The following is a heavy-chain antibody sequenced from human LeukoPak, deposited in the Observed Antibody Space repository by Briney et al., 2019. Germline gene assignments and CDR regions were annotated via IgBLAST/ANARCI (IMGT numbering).Heavy chain of an antibody. CDR1: GGSFSGYY. CDR3: ARLRRLYSSSWRGRYYYYMDV. V-gene: IGHV4-34*01. J-gene: IGHJ6*03. CDR2: INHSGST. D-gene: IGHD6-13*01. Sequence: SETLSLTCAVYGGSFSGYYWSWIRQPPGKGLEWIGEINHSGSTNYNPSLKSRVTISVDTSKNQFSLKLSSVTAADTAVYYCARLRRLYSSSWRGRYYYYMDVWGKGTTVTVSS.